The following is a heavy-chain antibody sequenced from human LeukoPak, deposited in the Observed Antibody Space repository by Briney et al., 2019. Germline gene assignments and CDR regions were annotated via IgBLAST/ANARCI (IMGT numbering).Heavy chain of an antibody. CDR2: IGSSISTK. Sequence: PGGSLRLTCAASEFTFSSYSMNWVRQAPGKGLEWVSYIGSSISTKYYTDSVKGRFTISRDNAKNSLYLQMNSLRAEDTAVYYCARLHNNYGYHDFFDYWGQGTLVTVSS. CDR3: ARLHNNYGYHDFFDY. D-gene: IGHD5-18*01. J-gene: IGHJ4*02. V-gene: IGHV3-48*01. CDR1: EFTFSSYS.